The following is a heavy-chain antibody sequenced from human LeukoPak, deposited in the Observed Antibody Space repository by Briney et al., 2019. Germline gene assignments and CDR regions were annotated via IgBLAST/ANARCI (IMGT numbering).Heavy chain of an antibody. Sequence: PGGSLRLSCAASNFTFSDYTMNWVRQTPGKGLEWLSSVTSSSSFIYYADSVKGRFTISRDNSKNTLYLQMNSLRAEDTAVYYCAKDSPPGNYYDSSGLPEIWGQGTMVTVSS. V-gene: IGHV3-21*01. J-gene: IGHJ3*02. D-gene: IGHD3-22*01. CDR1: NFTFSDYT. CDR2: VTSSSSFI. CDR3: AKDSPPGNYYDSSGLPEI.